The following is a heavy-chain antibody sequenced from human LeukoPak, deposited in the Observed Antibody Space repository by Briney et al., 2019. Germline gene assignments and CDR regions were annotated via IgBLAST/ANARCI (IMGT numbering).Heavy chain of an antibody. CDR3: VRELPPVVQYYFDH. V-gene: IGHV3-33*01. D-gene: IGHD2-21*01. CDR1: GFTFGDYG. Sequence: GWSLRLSCAASGFTFGDYGMHWVRPAPGEGLEWVAVIWYDGSNIYYADSVKGRFTISRDNSRNTLYLQMNSLRAEDTAVYYCVRELPPVVQYYFDHWGPGTLVTVSS. J-gene: IGHJ4*02. CDR2: IWYDGSNI.